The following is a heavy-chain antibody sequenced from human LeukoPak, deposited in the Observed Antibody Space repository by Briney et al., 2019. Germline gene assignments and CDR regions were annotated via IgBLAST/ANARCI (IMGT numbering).Heavy chain of an antibody. CDR3: ARVGGYSGYDYSRGFDY. J-gene: IGHJ4*02. D-gene: IGHD5-12*01. CDR2: MNPNSGNT. V-gene: IGHV1-8*01. Sequence: ASVKVSCKASGYTFTSYDINWVRQATGQGLEWMGWMNPNSGNTGYAQKFQGRVTMTRNTSISTAYMELSSLRSEDTAVYYCARVGGYSGYDYSRGFDYWAREPWSPSPQ. CDR1: GYTFTSYD.